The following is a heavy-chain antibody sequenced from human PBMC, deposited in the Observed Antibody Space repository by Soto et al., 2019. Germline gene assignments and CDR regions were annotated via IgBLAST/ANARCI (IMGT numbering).Heavy chain of an antibody. CDR3: ARESERWHLLPEVFFDY. V-gene: IGHV4-4*07. Sequence: SETLALACSVSVDSIGFHYWNWIRQTAGKGLEWIGRLYSSGTTNYNPSLKSRITMSVDTSKNQFSLSLTSVTAADTAFYFCARESERWHLLPEVFFDYWGQGTRVTVSS. CDR2: LYSSGTT. D-gene: IGHD1-26*01. CDR1: VDSIGFHY. J-gene: IGHJ4*01.